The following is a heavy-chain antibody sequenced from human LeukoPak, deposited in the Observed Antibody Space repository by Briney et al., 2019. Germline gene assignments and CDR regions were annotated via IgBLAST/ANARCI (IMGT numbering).Heavy chain of an antibody. CDR1: GGSFSGYY. D-gene: IGHD3-9*01. V-gene: IGHV4-34*01. CDR3: ARPSGDILTGYYGI. Sequence: SETLSLTCAVYGGSFSGYYCSWIRQPPGKGLEWIGEINHSGSTNYNPSLKSRVTISVDTSKKQSFLKLRSVTAADTAVYYCARPSGDILTGYYGIWGQGTLVTVSS. J-gene: IGHJ4*02. CDR2: INHSGST.